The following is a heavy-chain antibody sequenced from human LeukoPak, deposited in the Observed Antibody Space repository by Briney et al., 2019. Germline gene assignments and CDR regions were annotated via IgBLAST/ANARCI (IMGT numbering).Heavy chain of an antibody. CDR3: AREWAGGKPGYSSSWYYYGMDV. D-gene: IGHD6-13*01. CDR1: GYTLTELS. J-gene: IGHJ6*02. Sequence: ASVKVSCKVSGYTLTELSMHWVRQAPGKGLEWMGGFDPEDGETIYAQKFQGRVTITADESTSTAYMELSSLRSEDTAVYYCAREWAGGKPGYSSSWYYYGMDVWGQGTTVTVSS. CDR2: FDPEDGET. V-gene: IGHV1-24*01.